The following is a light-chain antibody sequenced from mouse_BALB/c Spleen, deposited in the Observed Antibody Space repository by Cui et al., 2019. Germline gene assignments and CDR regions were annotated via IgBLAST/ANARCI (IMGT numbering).Light chain of an antibody. J-gene: IGKJ4*01. CDR1: QDINSY. V-gene: IGKV14-111*01. CDR2: RAN. Sequence: DIKMTQSPSSMYASLGERDTITCKASQDINSYLSWFQQKPGKSPKPLIYRANRLVDGVPSRFSGSGSGQDYSLTISSLEYEDMGIYYCLQYDEFPFTFGSGTKLEIK. CDR3: LQYDEFPFT.